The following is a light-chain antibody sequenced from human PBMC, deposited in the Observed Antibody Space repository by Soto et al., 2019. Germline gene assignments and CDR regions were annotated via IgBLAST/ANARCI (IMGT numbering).Light chain of an antibody. V-gene: IGKV3-20*01. CDR2: GAS. CDR3: QQYGSSPWT. CDR1: QSVSSNY. J-gene: IGKJ1*01. Sequence: EIVLTQSPGTLSLSPGERATLSCRASQSVSSNYLAWYQQKPGQAPRRLIYGASSRATGIPDRFSGSGSGSDFTLTISRLEPEDFAVYYCQQYGSSPWTFGQGTKVDIK.